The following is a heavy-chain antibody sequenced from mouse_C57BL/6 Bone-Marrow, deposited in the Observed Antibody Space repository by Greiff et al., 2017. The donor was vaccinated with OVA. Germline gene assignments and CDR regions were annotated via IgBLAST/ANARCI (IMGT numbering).Heavy chain of an antibody. J-gene: IGHJ4*01. CDR3: ATSITTVVPTGFMDY. Sequence: LVESGAELVKPGASVKVSCKASGYTFTSYWMHWVKQRPGQGLEWIGRIHPSDSDTNYNQKFKGKATLTVDTSSSTAYMQLRSLTSEDSAVYYCATSITTVVPTGFMDYWGQGTSVTVSA. V-gene: IGHV1-74*01. CDR1: GYTFTSYW. D-gene: IGHD1-1*01. CDR2: IHPSDSDT.